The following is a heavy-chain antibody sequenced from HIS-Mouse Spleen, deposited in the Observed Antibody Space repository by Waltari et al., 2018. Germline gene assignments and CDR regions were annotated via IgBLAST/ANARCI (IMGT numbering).Heavy chain of an antibody. V-gene: IGHV1-18*01. CDR1: GYTFTSYG. Sequence: QVQLVQSGAEVKKPGASVKVSCKASGYTFTSYGTRWVRQAPGQGLEWMGWISAYNGNTNYAQKLQGRVTMTTDTSTSTAYMELRSLRSDDTAVYYCARSESRFLEWLDWFDPWGQGTLVTVSS. CDR2: ISAYNGNT. J-gene: IGHJ5*02. D-gene: IGHD3-3*01. CDR3: ARSESRFLEWLDWFDP.